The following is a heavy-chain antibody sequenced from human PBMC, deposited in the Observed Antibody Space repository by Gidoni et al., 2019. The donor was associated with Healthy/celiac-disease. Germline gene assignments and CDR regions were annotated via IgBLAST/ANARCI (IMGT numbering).Heavy chain of an antibody. CDR2: IYYSGST. V-gene: IGHV4-39*01. CDR1: GGSISSSSYY. CDR3: ARQEAKPFDY. Sequence: QLQLQESGPGLVKPSETLSLTCTVSGGSISSSSYYWGWIRQPPGKGLEWIGSIYYSGSTYYNPTLKSRVTISIDTSKNQFSLRLSSVTAADTAVYYCARQEAKPFDYWGQGTLVTVSS. J-gene: IGHJ4*02.